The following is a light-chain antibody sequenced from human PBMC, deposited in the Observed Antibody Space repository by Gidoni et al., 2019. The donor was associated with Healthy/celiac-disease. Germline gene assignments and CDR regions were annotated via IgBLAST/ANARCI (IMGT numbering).Light chain of an antibody. J-gene: IGKJ1*01. Sequence: EIVLTQSPATLSLSPGERATLSCRASQSVSRYLAWYQQKPGQAPRLLIYDASNRATGIPARFSGSGSGTDFTLTISSLEPEDFAVYYCQQRSNWPWTFXQXTKVXIK. V-gene: IGKV3-11*01. CDR1: QSVSRY. CDR2: DAS. CDR3: QQRSNWPWT.